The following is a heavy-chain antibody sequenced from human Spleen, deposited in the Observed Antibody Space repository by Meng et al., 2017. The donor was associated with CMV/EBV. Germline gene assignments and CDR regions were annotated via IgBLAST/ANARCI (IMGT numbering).Heavy chain of an antibody. CDR3: AREDDSGGWYY. V-gene: IGHV1-69*13. Sequence: SVKVSCKASGYSFTGYGVTWVRQAPGQGLEWMGGIIPIFGTPYYAQNFLGRLTITSDESTSTAYMELSSLRSEDTAVYYCAREDDSGGWYYWGQGTLVTVSS. D-gene: IGHD3-22*01. CDR2: IIPIFGTP. J-gene: IGHJ4*02. CDR1: GYSFTGYG.